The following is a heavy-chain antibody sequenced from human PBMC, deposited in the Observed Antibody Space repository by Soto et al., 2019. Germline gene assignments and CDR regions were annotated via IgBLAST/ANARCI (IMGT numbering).Heavy chain of an antibody. V-gene: IGHV3-74*01. J-gene: IGHJ5*02. CDR2: IKTDGSST. Sequence: GGSLRLSCAASGFTFSSYWMHWVRQAPGKGLVWVSRIKTDGSSTNYADSVKGRFTISRDNAKNTLYLQMNILRPEDTAVYYCTREKFDPWGQGTLVTVSS. CDR3: TREKFDP. CDR1: GFTFSSYW.